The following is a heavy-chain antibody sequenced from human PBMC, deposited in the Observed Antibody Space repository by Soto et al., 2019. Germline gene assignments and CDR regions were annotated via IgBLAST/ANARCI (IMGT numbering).Heavy chain of an antibody. V-gene: IGHV3-13*01. D-gene: IGHD5-18*01. CDR1: GFTFSSYD. Sequence: EVQQVESGGGLVQPGGSLRLSCAASGFTFSSYDMHWVRQATGKGLEWVSAIGTAGDTFYPGSVKGRFTISRENAKNSLYLQMNSLRAGDTAVYYCARVPKGQLWTFDYWGQGTLVTVSS. CDR3: ARVPKGQLWTFDY. J-gene: IGHJ4*02. CDR2: IGTAGDT.